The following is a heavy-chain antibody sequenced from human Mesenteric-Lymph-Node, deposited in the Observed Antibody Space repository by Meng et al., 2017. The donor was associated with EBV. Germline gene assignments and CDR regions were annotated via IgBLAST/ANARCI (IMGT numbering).Heavy chain of an antibody. V-gene: IGHV7-4-1*02. Sequence: QVQLVQSGSEVKKPGSSVKVSCRASGGTFINFDISWVRQAPGQGLEWMGYISTSTGNPTYAQGFTGRFVFSLDTSVSTAYLQISSLKAEDTAVYYCARDLRSGSYDYWGQGTLVTVSS. CDR1: GGTFINFD. D-gene: IGHD1-26*01. CDR3: ARDLRSGSYDY. CDR2: ISTSTGNP. J-gene: IGHJ4*02.